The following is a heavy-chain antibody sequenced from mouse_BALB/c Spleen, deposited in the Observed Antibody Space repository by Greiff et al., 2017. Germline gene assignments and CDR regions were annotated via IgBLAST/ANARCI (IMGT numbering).Heavy chain of an antibody. CDR1: GFNIKDTY. CDR3: ASPYYYAMDY. V-gene: IGHV14-3*02. CDR2: IDPANGNT. D-gene: IGHD2-10*01. Sequence: EVKLVESGAELVKPGASVKLSCTASGFNIKDTYMHWVKQRPEQGLEWIGRIDPANGNTKYDPKFQGKATITADTSSNTAYLQLSSLTSEDTAVYYCASPYYYAMDYWGQGTSVTVSS. J-gene: IGHJ4*01.